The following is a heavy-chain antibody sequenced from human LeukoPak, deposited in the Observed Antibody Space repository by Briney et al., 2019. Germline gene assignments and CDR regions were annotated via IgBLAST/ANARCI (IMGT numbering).Heavy chain of an antibody. CDR1: GYTFTTYD. D-gene: IGHD2-2*01. Sequence: GASVKVSCKPSGYTFTTYDINWVRQAPGQGLEWIGWRNPNSGNTGYAQKFQGRVTMTRSTSITTAYMELSRLRSDDTAVYYCARPPAEIGYCSSTSCYGHFGFDPWGQGTLVTVSS. CDR2: RNPNSGNT. CDR3: ARPPAEIGYCSSTSCYGHFGFDP. V-gene: IGHV1-8*01. J-gene: IGHJ5*02.